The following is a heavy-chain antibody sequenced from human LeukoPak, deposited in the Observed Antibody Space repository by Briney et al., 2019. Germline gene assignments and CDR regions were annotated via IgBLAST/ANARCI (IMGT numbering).Heavy chain of an antibody. J-gene: IGHJ4*02. Sequence: GASVKVSCKASGYTFTGYYMHWVRRAPGQGLEWMGWINPNSGGTNYAQKFQGRVTMTRDTSIGTAYMELSRLRSDDTAVYYCARDGGYSSGWYPPDYWGQGTLVTVSS. D-gene: IGHD6-19*01. CDR3: ARDGGYSSGWYPPDY. CDR1: GYTFTGYY. V-gene: IGHV1-2*02. CDR2: INPNSGGT.